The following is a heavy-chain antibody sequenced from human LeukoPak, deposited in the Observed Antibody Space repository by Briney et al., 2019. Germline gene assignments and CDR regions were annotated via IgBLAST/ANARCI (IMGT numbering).Heavy chain of an antibody. Sequence: GGSLRLSCAASGFTLSSCALTWVRQAPGKGLEWVSTISGTGVTTFYADSVRGRFTISRDNSKNTLYLQMSSLRAEDTAVYYCATHYDTSGYYYFDFWGQGTLVTVSS. CDR2: ISGTGVTT. D-gene: IGHD3-22*01. J-gene: IGHJ4*02. CDR1: GFTLSSCA. CDR3: ATHYDTSGYYYFDF. V-gene: IGHV3-23*01.